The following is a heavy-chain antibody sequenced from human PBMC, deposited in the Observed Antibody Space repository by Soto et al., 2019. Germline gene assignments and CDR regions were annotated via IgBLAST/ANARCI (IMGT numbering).Heavy chain of an antibody. CDR3: AREGGPEXFDI. Sequence: SVKVSFKASGGTFSSYAISWVRQAPGQGLEWMGGIVPIFGTANYAQKFQGRVTITADESTSTAYMELSSLRSEDTAVYCCAREGGPEXFDIWGQGTMVTVSS. CDR2: IVPIFGTA. D-gene: IGHD1-26*01. V-gene: IGHV1-69*13. J-gene: IGHJ3*02. CDR1: GGTFSSYA.